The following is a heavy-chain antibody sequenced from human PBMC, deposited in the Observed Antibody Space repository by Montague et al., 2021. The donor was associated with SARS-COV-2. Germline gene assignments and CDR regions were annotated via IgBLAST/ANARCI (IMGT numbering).Heavy chain of an antibody. CDR2: ISDSGST. J-gene: IGHJ6*02. Sequence: SETLSLTCSVSGTSITSYYWNWIRQPPGKGLEWIGYISDSGSTNYSPSLKSRVTMSVDTSKNQMSLKLTSVTAADTAVYYCARNGGAAVPGLLLGMDIWGQGTTVTVSS. CDR1: GTSITSYY. V-gene: IGHV4-59*01. CDR3: ARNGGAAVPGLLLGMDI. D-gene: IGHD6-19*01.